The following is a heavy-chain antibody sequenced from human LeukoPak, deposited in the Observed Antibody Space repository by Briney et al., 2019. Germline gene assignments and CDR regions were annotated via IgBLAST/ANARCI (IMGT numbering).Heavy chain of an antibody. D-gene: IGHD1-26*01. CDR2: INPNSGGT. V-gene: IGHV1-2*02. Sequence: GASVKVSCKASGYTFTGYYMHWVRQAPGQGLEWMGWINPNSGGTNYAQKFQGRATMTRDTSISTAYMELSRLRSDDTAVYYCAMVPWGSGSYYGTFDYWGQGTLVTVSS. CDR3: AMVPWGSGSYYGTFDY. J-gene: IGHJ4*02. CDR1: GYTFTGYY.